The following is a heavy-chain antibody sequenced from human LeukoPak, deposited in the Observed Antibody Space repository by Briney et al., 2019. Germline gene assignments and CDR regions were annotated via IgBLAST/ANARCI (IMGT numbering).Heavy chain of an antibody. Sequence: SETLSLTCAVYGGSFSGYYWSWIRQPPGKGLEWIGEINHSGSTNYNPSLKSRVTISVDTSKNQFSLKLSSVTAADTAVYYCARFRLAARPYFRAFDIWGQGTMVTVSS. CDR2: INHSGST. D-gene: IGHD6-6*01. CDR1: GGSFSGYY. J-gene: IGHJ3*02. V-gene: IGHV4-34*01. CDR3: ARFRLAARPYFRAFDI.